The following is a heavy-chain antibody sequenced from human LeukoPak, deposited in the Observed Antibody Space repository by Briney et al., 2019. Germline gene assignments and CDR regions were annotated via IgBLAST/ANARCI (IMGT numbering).Heavy chain of an antibody. V-gene: IGHV4-59*08. CDR1: GGSISSYY. J-gene: IGHJ4*02. CDR3: ARLLDYDILTGYYTYYFDY. CDR2: IYYSGST. Sequence: PSETLSLTCTVSGGSISSYYWSWIRQPPGKGLEWIGYIYYSGSTNYNPSIKSRVTISVDTSKNQFSLKLSSVTAADTAVYYCARLLDYDILTGYYTYYFDYWGQGTLVTVSS. D-gene: IGHD3-9*01.